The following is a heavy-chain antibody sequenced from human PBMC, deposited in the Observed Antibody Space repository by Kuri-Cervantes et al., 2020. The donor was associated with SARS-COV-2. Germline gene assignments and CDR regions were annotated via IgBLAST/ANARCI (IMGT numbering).Heavy chain of an antibody. CDR3: ARRPGDYDYRNAFFDY. V-gene: IGHV4-38-2*02. J-gene: IGHJ4*02. CDR2: ISHSGNT. D-gene: IGHD4-17*01. CDR1: GFSISSGFY. Sequence: SETLSLTCTVSGFSISSGFYWGWIRQTPGKGLEWLGAISHSGNTYSNPSLKSRVTISVDTSKNQFSLKLSSVTAADTAVYYCARRPGDYDYRNAFFDYWGQGTLVTVSS.